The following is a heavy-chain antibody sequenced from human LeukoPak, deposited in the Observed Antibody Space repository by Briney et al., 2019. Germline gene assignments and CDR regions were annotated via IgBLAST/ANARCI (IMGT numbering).Heavy chain of an antibody. Sequence: GGSLRLSCAASGSTFSSYAMHWVRQAPGKGLEWVAVISYDGSNKYYADSVKGRFTISRDNSKNTLYLQMNSLRAEDTAVYYCARVRGRWLQFGPPDYWGQGTLVTVSS. D-gene: IGHD5-24*01. CDR3: ARVRGRWLQFGPPDY. V-gene: IGHV3-30*01. CDR1: GSTFSSYA. CDR2: ISYDGSNK. J-gene: IGHJ4*02.